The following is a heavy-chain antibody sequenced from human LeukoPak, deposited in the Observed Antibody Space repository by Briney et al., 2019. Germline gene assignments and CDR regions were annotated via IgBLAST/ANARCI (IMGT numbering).Heavy chain of an antibody. V-gene: IGHV1-18*01. J-gene: IGHJ6*02. D-gene: IGHD3-10*01. CDR1: GYTFINYG. CDR3: ARDGASWRASLITFYYDAMDV. Sequence: ASVKVSCKASGYTFINYGISWVRQAPGQGLEWMGWISVYNGDTNYEQKFQGRVTMTTDTTTNTAYMELRSLRSDDTAVYYCARDGASWRASLITFYYDAMDVWGQGTTVTVSS. CDR2: ISVYNGDT.